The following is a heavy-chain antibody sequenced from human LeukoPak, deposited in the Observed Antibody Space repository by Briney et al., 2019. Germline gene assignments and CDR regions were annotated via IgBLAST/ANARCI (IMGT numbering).Heavy chain of an antibody. CDR1: GASVSSHY. D-gene: IGHD3-3*01. J-gene: IGHJ4*02. CDR2: VSYSGGT. Sequence: SETLSLTCTVSGASVSSHYWSWIRQPPGKGLEWIGYVSYSGGTNYNPSLKSRVTISLDTSKDQFSLRLNSVTAADTAVYYCARLSTYYDFWSPLDYWGQGTLVTVSA. V-gene: IGHV4-59*02. CDR3: ARLSTYYDFWSPLDY.